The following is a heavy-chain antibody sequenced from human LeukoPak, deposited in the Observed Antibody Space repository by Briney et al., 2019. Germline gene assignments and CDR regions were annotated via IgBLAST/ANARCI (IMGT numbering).Heavy chain of an antibody. CDR2: IKQDGSEK. J-gene: IGHJ4*02. CDR1: GFTFSSYW. CDR3: ARDFSTYYYGSGSYYKGNYFDY. V-gene: IGHV3-7*01. Sequence: PGGSLRLSCAASGFTFSSYWMSWVRQAPGKGLEWVANIKQDGSEKYYVDSVKGRFTISRGNAKNSLYLQMNSLRAEDTAVYYCARDFSTYYYGSGSYYKGNYFDYWGQGTLVTVSS. D-gene: IGHD3-10*01.